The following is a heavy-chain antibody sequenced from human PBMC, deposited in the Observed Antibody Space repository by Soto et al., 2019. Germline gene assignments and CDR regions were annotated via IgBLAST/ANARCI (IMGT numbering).Heavy chain of an antibody. CDR2: IVVGSGNT. J-gene: IGHJ4*02. CDR3: AADPVGASRWGY. D-gene: IGHD1-26*01. V-gene: IGHV1-58*01. Sequence: SVNVSCKASGFTFTSSAVQWVRQARGQRLEWIGWIVVGSGNTNYAQKFQERVTITRDMSTSTAYMELSSLRSEDTAVYYCAADPVGASRWGYWGQGTLVTVSS. CDR1: GFTFTSSA.